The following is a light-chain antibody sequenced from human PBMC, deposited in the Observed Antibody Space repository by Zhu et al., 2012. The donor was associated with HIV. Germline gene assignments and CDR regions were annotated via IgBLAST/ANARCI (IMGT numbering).Light chain of an antibody. Sequence: DIQLAQSPSFLSASVGDRVTITCRASQGISNHLAWYHQKPGKAPKLLIYGASVLQSGVPSRFSGSGSGTEFTLTISSLQPEDFALIYCQHLTLYPTFGGGSKVEIK. CDR1: QGISNH. V-gene: IGKV1-9*01. CDR3: QHLTLYPT. CDR2: GAS. J-gene: IGKJ4*01.